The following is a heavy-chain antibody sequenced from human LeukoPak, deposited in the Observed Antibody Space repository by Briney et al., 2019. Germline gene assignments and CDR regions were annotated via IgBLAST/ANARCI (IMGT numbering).Heavy chain of an antibody. CDR1: GGSFSGYY. D-gene: IGHD3-10*01. CDR3: ARDLHYDAFDI. CDR2: MSSSGRT. Sequence: SETLSLTCAVYGGSFSGYYWTWIRQHPGKGLEWIGYMSSSGRTSYNPSLKSRVTISVDKSKNQFSLKVSSVTAADTALYYCARDLHYDAFDIWGQGTMVTVSS. J-gene: IGHJ3*02. V-gene: IGHV4-34*09.